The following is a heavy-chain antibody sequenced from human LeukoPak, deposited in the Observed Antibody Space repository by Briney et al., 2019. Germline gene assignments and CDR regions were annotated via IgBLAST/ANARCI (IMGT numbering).Heavy chain of an antibody. Sequence: PGGSLRLSCAASGFTFDDYAVHWVRQAPGKGLEWLSGISWNSGSIGYADSVKRRFTISRDNAKNSLYLQMNSLRAEDTALYYCAKDIATGNRLYYFDYWGQGTLVTVSS. CDR1: GFTFDDYA. J-gene: IGHJ4*02. D-gene: IGHD1-14*01. V-gene: IGHV3-9*01. CDR2: ISWNSGSI. CDR3: AKDIATGNRLYYFDY.